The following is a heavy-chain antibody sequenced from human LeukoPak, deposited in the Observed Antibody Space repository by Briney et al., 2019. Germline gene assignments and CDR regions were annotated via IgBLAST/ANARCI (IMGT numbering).Heavy chain of an antibody. Sequence: GRSLRLSCAASGFTFSSYAMHWVRQAPGKGLEWVAVISYDGSNKYYADSVKGRFTISRDNSKNTLYLQMNSLRAEDTAVYYCASARSHCSGGSCGAFDIWGQGTMVTVPS. V-gene: IGHV3-30-3*01. D-gene: IGHD2-15*01. CDR1: GFTFSSYA. CDR2: ISYDGSNK. CDR3: ASARSHCSGGSCGAFDI. J-gene: IGHJ3*02.